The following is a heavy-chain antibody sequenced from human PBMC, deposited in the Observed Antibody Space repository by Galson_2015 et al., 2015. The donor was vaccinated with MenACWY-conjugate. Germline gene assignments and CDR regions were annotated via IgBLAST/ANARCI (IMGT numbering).Heavy chain of an antibody. Sequence: SLRLSCAASGFTFSSYWMSWVRQAPGKGLEWVANIKQDGSEKYYVDSVKGRFTISRDNAKNSLYLQMNSLRAEDTAVYYCAKCFIRGRITMIGMDAFDIWGQGTMVTVSS. CDR3: AKCFIRGRITMIGMDAFDI. V-gene: IGHV3-7*03. CDR1: GFTFSSYW. D-gene: IGHD3-22*01. J-gene: IGHJ3*02. CDR2: IKQDGSEK.